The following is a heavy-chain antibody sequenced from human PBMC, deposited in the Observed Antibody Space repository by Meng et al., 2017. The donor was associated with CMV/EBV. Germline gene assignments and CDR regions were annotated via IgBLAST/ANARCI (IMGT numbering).Heavy chain of an antibody. D-gene: IGHD6-13*01. J-gene: IGHJ4*02. Sequence: LSLTCSASGFTFSSYAMHWVRQAPGKGLEWVAVISYDGSNKYYADSVKGRFTISRDNSKNTLYLQMNSLRAEDTAVYYCATSSGAAAGSLGYWGQGTLVTVSS. CDR3: ATSSGAAAGSLGY. CDR1: GFTFSSYA. V-gene: IGHV3-30-3*01. CDR2: ISYDGSNK.